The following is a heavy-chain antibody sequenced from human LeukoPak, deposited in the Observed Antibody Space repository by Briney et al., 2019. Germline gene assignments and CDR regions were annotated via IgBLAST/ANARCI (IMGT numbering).Heavy chain of an antibody. D-gene: IGHD4-17*01. Sequence: GGSLRLSRVASGFTFSSYWMHWVRQAPGKGLVWVSRINSDGRSTSYADSVKGRFTISRDNAKNTLYLQMNSLRAEDTAVYYCARGAYGDYVVEYFQHWGQGTLVTVSS. J-gene: IGHJ1*01. CDR3: ARGAYGDYVVEYFQH. CDR1: GFTFSSYW. CDR2: INSDGRST. V-gene: IGHV3-74*01.